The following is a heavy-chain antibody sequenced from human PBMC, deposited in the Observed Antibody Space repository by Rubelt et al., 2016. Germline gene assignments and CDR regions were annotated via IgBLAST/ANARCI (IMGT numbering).Heavy chain of an antibody. CDR2: VSVSGGIT. CDR3: ARDSHSFDP. Sequence: EVQLLESGGGLVQPGGSLRLSCAASGFTFSSYAMNWVLQAPGKGLEWVSVVSVSGGITYYADSVKGRCTISRDNSKNTLYLQMNSLRAEDTAVYYCARDSHSFDPWGQGTLVTVSS. J-gene: IGHJ5*02. D-gene: IGHD3-3*02. CDR1: GFTFSSYA. V-gene: IGHV3-23*01.